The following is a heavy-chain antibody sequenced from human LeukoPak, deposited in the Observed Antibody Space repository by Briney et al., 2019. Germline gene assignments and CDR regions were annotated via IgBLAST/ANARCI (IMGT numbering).Heavy chain of an antibody. CDR2: IKSKTDGGTT. V-gene: IGHV3-15*01. J-gene: IGHJ3*02. CDR3: TTDKGSGSYEGAFDI. CDR1: GFTFSNAW. D-gene: IGHD6-19*01. Sequence: PGGSLRLSCAASGFTFSNAWMSWVRQAPGNGLEWVGRIKSKTDGGTTDYAAPVKGRFTLSRDDSKNTLYLQMNRLKTEDTAVYYCTTDKGSGSYEGAFDIWGQGTMVTVSS.